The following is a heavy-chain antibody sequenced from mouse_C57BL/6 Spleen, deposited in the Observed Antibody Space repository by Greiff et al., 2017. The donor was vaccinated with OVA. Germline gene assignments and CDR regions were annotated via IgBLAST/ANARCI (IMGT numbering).Heavy chain of an antibody. J-gene: IGHJ3*01. Sequence: EVKVEESGGGLVQPKGSLKLSCAASGFTFTTYAMHWVRQAPGKGLEWVARIRRKSSNYATYYAVSVKDRFTISRDDSQSMLYLQMNNLKTEDTAMYYCVREGDYDGGWFAYWGQGTLVTVSA. CDR1: GFTFTTYA. V-gene: IGHV10-3*01. D-gene: IGHD2-4*01. CDR2: IRRKSSNYAT. CDR3: VREGDYDGGWFAY.